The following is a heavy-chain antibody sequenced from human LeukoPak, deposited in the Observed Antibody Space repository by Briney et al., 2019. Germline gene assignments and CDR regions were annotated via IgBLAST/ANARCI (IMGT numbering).Heavy chain of an antibody. J-gene: IGHJ4*02. CDR2: IKHDGREK. Sequence: PGGSLRLSCEGSGFNFSNYWMVWVRQAPGKGLGWVANIKHDGREKHFVDSVKGRFSISRDNAHNSLYLDMNNLRPEDTALYFCARGGRSLWFADLLTNWGQGILVAVSS. CDR3: ARGGRSLWFADLLTN. V-gene: IGHV3-7*01. CDR1: GFNFSNYW. D-gene: IGHD3-10*01.